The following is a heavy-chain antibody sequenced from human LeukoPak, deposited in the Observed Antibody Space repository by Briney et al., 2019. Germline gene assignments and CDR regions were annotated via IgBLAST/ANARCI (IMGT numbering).Heavy chain of an antibody. CDR1: GYTFTGYY. J-gene: IGHJ4*02. CDR2: INSYNGKT. CDR3: TRVPELPDY. V-gene: IGHV1/OR15-2*02. D-gene: IGHD2-15*01. Sequence: GASVKVSCKASGYTFTGYYMHWVRQAPGQGLEWMGWINSYNGKTNYSQKFQDRVTMTTDTSTSTAYMELRSLRYDDTAVYYCTRVPELPDYWGQGTLVTVSS.